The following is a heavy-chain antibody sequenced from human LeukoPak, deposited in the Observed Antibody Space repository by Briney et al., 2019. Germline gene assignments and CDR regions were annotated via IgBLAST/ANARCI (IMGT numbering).Heavy chain of an antibody. J-gene: IGHJ4*02. CDR2: VYHSGST. CDR1: GASITSSKY. V-gene: IGHV4-4*02. Sequence: SETLSLTCAVSGASITSSKYCSWVRQPPGKGLEWIGQVYHSGSTNYNPSLKSRVTISVDKSKNQFSLKLSSVTAADTAVYFCARHGIIYGSGTNFDYWGQGILVTVSS. D-gene: IGHD3-10*01. CDR3: ARHGIIYGSGTNFDY.